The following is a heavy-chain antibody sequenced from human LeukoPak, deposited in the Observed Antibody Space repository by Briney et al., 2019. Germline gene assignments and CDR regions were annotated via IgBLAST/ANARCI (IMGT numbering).Heavy chain of an antibody. V-gene: IGHV3-23*01. D-gene: IGHD6-13*01. CDR2: ISGSGGST. Sequence: PGGSLRLSCAASGFTFSSYAMSWVRQAPGKGLEWVSAISGSGGSTYYADSVKGRFTISRDNSKNTLYLRMNSLRAEDTAVYYCAKSEKRIAAAGADYWGQGTLVTVSS. CDR3: AKSEKRIAAAGADY. CDR1: GFTFSSYA. J-gene: IGHJ4*02.